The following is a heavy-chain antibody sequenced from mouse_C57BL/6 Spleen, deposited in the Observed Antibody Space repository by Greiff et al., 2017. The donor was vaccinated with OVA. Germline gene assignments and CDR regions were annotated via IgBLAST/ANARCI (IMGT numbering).Heavy chain of an antibody. V-gene: IGHV5-4*03. J-gene: IGHJ4*01. CDR3: ARASYSNYERGAMDY. Sequence: EVKVEESGGGLVKPGGSLKLSCAASGFTFSSYAMSWVRQTPEKRLEWVATISDGGSYTYYPDNVKGRFTISRDNAKNNLYLQMSHLKSEDTAMYYCARASYSNYERGAMDYWGQGTSVTVSS. D-gene: IGHD2-5*01. CDR1: GFTFSSYA. CDR2: ISDGGSYT.